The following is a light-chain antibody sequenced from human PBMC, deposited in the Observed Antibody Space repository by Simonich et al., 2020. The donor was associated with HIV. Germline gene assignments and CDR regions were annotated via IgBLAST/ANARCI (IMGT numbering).Light chain of an antibody. CDR2: WAS. Sequence: DIVMTQSPDSLAVSLGERASINCRSGQSVLYSSNNKNYLARYQHKPGQPPKLLIYWASTREYGVPDRFSGSGSGTDFNLTISSLQAEDVAVYYCQQYYDTPYTFGQGTKLEIK. CDR1: QSVLYSSNNKNY. CDR3: QQYYDTPYT. V-gene: IGKV4-1*01. J-gene: IGKJ2*01.